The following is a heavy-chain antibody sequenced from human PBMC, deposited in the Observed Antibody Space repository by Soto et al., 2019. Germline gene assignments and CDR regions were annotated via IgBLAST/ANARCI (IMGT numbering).Heavy chain of an antibody. V-gene: IGHV1-8*01. CDR1: GYTFTSYD. J-gene: IGHJ5*02. D-gene: IGHD3-9*01. Sequence: QVQLVQSGAEVKKPGASVKVSCKASGYTFTSYDINWVRQATGQGLEWMGWMNPNSGNTGYAQKFQGRVTMTRNTYIGTAYMELSSLRSEDTAVYYCARGDYDILTGYPTGWFDPWGQGTLVTVSS. CDR3: ARGDYDILTGYPTGWFDP. CDR2: MNPNSGNT.